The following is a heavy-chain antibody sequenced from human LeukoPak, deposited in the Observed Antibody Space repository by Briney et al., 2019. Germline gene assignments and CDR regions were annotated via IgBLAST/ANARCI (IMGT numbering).Heavy chain of an antibody. CDR1: GYNFTSYW. V-gene: IGHV5-51*01. CDR3: ATTDCSGGSCYGPLFDY. J-gene: IGHJ4*02. CDR2: IYPGESET. D-gene: IGHD2-15*01. Sequence: GESLKISCQGSGYNFTSYWIGWVRQVPGKGLEWMGIIYPGESETRYSPAFQGQVTISADTSISTAYLQWSRLKASDTAMYYCATTDCSGGSCYGPLFDYWGQGTLVTVSS.